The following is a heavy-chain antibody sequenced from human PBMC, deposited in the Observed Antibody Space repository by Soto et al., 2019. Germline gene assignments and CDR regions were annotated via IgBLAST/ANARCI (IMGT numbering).Heavy chain of an antibody. V-gene: IGHV4-39*01. Sequence: PSETLSLTCTVSGGSISSSSYYWGWIRQPPGKGLEWIGSIYYSGSTYYNPSLKSRVTISVDTSKNQFSLKLSSVTAADTAVYYCARHRKGVVLIRLYMDVWGKGTTFTVSS. D-gene: IGHD3-3*01. CDR1: GGSISSSSYY. CDR3: ARHRKGVVLIRLYMDV. CDR2: IYYSGST. J-gene: IGHJ6*03.